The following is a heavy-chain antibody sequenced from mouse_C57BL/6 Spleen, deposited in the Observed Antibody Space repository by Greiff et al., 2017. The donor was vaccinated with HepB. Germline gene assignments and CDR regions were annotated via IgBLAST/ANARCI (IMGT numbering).Heavy chain of an antibody. V-gene: IGHV3-2*02. CDR3: ARTARIKY. Sequence: DVKLQESGPGLVKPSQSLSLTCTVTGYSITSGYGWNWIRQFPGNKLEWMGYISYSGSTNYNPSLKSRISITRDTSKNQFFLQWNSVTTEDTATYYWARTARIKYWGQGTTLTVSS. CDR1: GYSITSGYG. J-gene: IGHJ2*01. CDR2: ISYSGST. D-gene: IGHD1-2*01.